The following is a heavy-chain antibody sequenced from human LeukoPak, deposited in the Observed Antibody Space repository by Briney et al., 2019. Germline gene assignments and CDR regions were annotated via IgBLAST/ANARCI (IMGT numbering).Heavy chain of an antibody. CDR3: ATIGDRRTGELYRIDY. CDR1: GFTFSSYA. D-gene: IGHD7-27*01. J-gene: IGHJ4*02. CDR2: ISGSGGST. Sequence: PGGSLRLSCATSGFTFSSYAMSWGRQAPGKGREWVSAISGSGGSTYYADSVKGRFTISRDNSKNTLYLQMNSLRAEDAAIYYCATIGDRRTGELYRIDYWGQGTLVTVSS. V-gene: IGHV3-23*01.